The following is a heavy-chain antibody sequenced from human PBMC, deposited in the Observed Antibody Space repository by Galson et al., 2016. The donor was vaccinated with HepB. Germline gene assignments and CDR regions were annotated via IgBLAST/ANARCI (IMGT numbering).Heavy chain of an antibody. J-gene: IGHJ5*02. D-gene: IGHD1-7*01. CDR1: GGSISRFY. CDR3: ARGDRDRGTNWFDP. CDR2: ISYNGNT. V-gene: IGHV4-59*01. Sequence: SETLSLTCTLPGGSISRFYWAWIRQPPGKGLDWIGYISYNGNTNYNPSLKSRVTISVDTSKDQFSLRLNSVTAADTAIYYCARGDRDRGTNWFDPWGQGTLVTVSS.